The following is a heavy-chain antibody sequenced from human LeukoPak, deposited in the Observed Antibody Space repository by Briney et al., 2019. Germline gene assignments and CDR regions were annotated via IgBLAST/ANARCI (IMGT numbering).Heavy chain of an antibody. CDR1: GFTFRSYA. J-gene: IGHJ6*02. V-gene: IGHV3-30-3*01. D-gene: IGHD2-2*01. CDR2: TSYDGSNK. CDR3: ARESRDAYNSYHYYGMDV. Sequence: GGSLRLSCAASGFTFRSYAMHWVRQAPGKGREWVAVTSYDGSNKYYADSVMGRFTISRDNSKDTLYLQMNSLRAEDTAVYYCARESRDAYNSYHYYGMDVWGQGTTVTVSS.